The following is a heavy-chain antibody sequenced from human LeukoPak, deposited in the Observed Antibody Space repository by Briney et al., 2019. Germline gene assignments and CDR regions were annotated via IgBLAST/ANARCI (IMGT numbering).Heavy chain of an antibody. CDR1: GFTFSSYW. V-gene: IGHV3-7*03. Sequence: GGSLRLSCAASGFTFSSYWMSWVRQAPGKGLEWVANIKQDGSEKYYVDSVKGRFTISRDNAKNSLCLQMNSLRSEDTAVYYCARDNSVEDTAWWFDPWGQGTLVTVSS. CDR3: ARDNSVEDTAWWFDP. D-gene: IGHD4-23*01. CDR2: IKQDGSEK. J-gene: IGHJ5*02.